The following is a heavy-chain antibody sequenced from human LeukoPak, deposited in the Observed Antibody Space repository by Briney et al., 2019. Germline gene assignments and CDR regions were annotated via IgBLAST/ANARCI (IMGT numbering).Heavy chain of an antibody. D-gene: IGHD4-17*01. V-gene: IGHV4-59*01. Sequence: SETLSLTCTVSGGSISSYYWSWIRQPPGKGLEWIGYIYYSGSTNYSPSLKSRVTISVDTSKNQFSLKLSSVTAADTAVYYCARVLIDYGDYAFDYWGQGTLVTVSS. CDR3: ARVLIDYGDYAFDY. CDR2: IYYSGST. CDR1: GGSISSYY. J-gene: IGHJ4*02.